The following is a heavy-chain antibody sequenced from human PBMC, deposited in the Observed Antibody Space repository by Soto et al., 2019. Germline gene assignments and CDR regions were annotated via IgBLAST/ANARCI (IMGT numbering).Heavy chain of an antibody. CDR3: ARRAVVAVTGSLDNWLDP. J-gene: IGHJ5*02. CDR1: GGNIGSHC. V-gene: IGHV4-59*11. D-gene: IGHD2-21*01. CDR2: IYYSGST. Sequence: PSLTHPLTYSVVGGNIGSHCWSWIRQHTGKGLEWIGYIYYSGSTNYNPSLKSRVTISVDTPKNQFSLKVNSVTAADTAVYYCARRAVVAVTGSLDNWLDPWGQGILVTVSS.